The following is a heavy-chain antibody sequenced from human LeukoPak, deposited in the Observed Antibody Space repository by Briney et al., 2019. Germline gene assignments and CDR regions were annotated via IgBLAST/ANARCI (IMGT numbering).Heavy chain of an antibody. V-gene: IGHV4-59*01. Sequence: PSETLSLTCAVYGGSISSYYWSWIRQPPGKGLEWIGYIYYSGSTNYNPSLKSRVTISVDTSKNQFSLKLSSVTAADTAVYYCAREGRGPYFDYWGQGTLVTVSS. J-gene: IGHJ4*02. CDR3: AREGRGPYFDY. CDR1: GGSISSYY. D-gene: IGHD3-10*01. CDR2: IYYSGST.